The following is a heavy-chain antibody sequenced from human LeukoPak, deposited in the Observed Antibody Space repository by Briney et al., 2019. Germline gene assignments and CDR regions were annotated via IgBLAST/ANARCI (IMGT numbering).Heavy chain of an antibody. J-gene: IGHJ4*02. Sequence: GGSLRLSCAASGFTFSIYAMTWVRQAPGKGLEWVSGISSSGGSTYYADSVKGRFTISRDNSKNTLYLQMNSLRAEDTAVYYCAKDNLPSSSSLFDYWGQGTLVTVSS. V-gene: IGHV3-23*01. CDR3: AKDNLPSSSSLFDY. CDR1: GFTFSIYA. CDR2: ISSSGGST. D-gene: IGHD6-6*01.